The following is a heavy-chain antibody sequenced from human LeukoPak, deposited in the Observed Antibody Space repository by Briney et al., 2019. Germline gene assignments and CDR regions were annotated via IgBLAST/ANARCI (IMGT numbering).Heavy chain of an antibody. CDR3: AIYRYSAFDI. V-gene: IGHV5-51*01. CDR1: GSSFTTYW. J-gene: IGHJ3*02. CDR2: IYPGDSDT. Sequence: RGESLKISCKGSGSSFTTYWIGWVRQMPGKGLEWMGIIYPGDSDTRYSPSFQGRVTISADKSISTAYLQWRSLKASDTAIYYCAIYRYSAFDIWDQGTLVTVSS. D-gene: IGHD2-15*01.